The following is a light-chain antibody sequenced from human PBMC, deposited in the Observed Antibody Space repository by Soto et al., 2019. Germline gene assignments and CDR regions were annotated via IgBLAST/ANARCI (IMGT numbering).Light chain of an antibody. CDR3: QQYCSSPPNT. CDR1: QSVSSSY. CDR2: GAS. J-gene: IGKJ2*01. V-gene: IGKV3-20*01. Sequence: EIVLTQSPGTLSLSPGERATLSCRASQSVSSSYLAWYQQKPGQAPRLLIYGASSRATGIPDRFSGSGSGTDFTLTIIRLEPEDFAVYYCQQYCSSPPNTFGQGTKLEI.